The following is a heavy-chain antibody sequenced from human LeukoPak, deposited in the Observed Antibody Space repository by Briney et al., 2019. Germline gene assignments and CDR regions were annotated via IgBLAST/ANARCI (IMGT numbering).Heavy chain of an antibody. CDR3: AREGQGGSSSWRYYYYYYMDV. CDR2: INTNTGNP. D-gene: IGHD6-13*01. V-gene: IGHV7-4-1*02. CDR1: GYTFTSYA. Sequence: ASVKVSCKASGYTFTSYAMNWVRQAPGQGLEWMGWINTNTGNPTYAQGFTGRFVFSLDTSVSTAYLQISSLKAEDTAVYYCAREGQGGSSSWRYYYYYYMDVWGKGTTVTISS. J-gene: IGHJ6*03.